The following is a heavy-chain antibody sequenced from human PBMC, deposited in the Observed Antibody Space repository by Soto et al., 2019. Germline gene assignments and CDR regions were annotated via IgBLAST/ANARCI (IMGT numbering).Heavy chain of an antibody. D-gene: IGHD6-19*01. CDR3: ARAAVAAHFDL. Sequence: GGSLRLSCAASGFTLSTYWMHWVRQAPGKGLAWVSRIKGDGTTTSYADSVKGRLSISRDNARNTLYLQMNSLTAEDTAVYYCARAAVAAHFDLWGQGALVTVSS. CDR1: GFTLSTYW. CDR2: IKGDGTTT. V-gene: IGHV3-74*01. J-gene: IGHJ4*02.